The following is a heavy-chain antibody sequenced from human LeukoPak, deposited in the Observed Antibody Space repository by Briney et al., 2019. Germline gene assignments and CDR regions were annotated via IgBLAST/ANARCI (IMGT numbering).Heavy chain of an antibody. Sequence: GASVKVSCKASGYTFTGYYMHWVRQAPGQGLEWIGWINPNSGDTKYAQKFQGRVTMTRDTSISTAYMELSRLRSDDTAVYYCATQRGSYLWGTDFDYWGQGTLVTVPS. CDR3: ATQRGSYLWGTDFDY. J-gene: IGHJ4*02. CDR2: INPNSGDT. V-gene: IGHV1-2*02. D-gene: IGHD3-16*01. CDR1: GYTFTGYY.